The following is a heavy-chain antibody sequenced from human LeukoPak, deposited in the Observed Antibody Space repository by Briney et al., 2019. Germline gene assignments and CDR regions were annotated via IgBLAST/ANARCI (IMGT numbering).Heavy chain of an antibody. CDR3: AKADYCSGGSCYSGPRGPIDY. CDR2: ISGSGGST. V-gene: IGHV3-23*01. D-gene: IGHD2-15*01. Sequence: PGGSLRLSCAASGFTFSSYAMSWVRQAPGKGLEWVSAISGSGGSTYYADSVKGRFTIPRDNSKNTLYLQMNSLRAEDTAVYYCAKADYCSGGSCYSGPRGPIDYWGQGTLVTVSS. CDR1: GFTFSSYA. J-gene: IGHJ4*02.